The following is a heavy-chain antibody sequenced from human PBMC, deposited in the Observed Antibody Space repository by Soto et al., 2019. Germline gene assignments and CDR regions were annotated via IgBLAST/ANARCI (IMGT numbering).Heavy chain of an antibody. CDR1: GLTFSTSA. CDR3: ASNTAHRSVRAWLAP. Sequence: QGQLHESGGGVVQPGRSLRLSCAASGLTFSTSAMHWVRQAPGKGLEWVAMISHDGSHEYYGDSVKGRFSVSRDNSHHTLHLPTNSLSIEDTAVYSFASNTAHRSVRAWLAPWGPGTL. V-gene: IGHV3-30-3*01. CDR2: ISHDGSHE. D-gene: IGHD2-21*02. J-gene: IGHJ5*02.